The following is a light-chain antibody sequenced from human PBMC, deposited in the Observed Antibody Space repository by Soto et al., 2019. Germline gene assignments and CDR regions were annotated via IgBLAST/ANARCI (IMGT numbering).Light chain of an antibody. CDR2: GAS. J-gene: IGKJ1*01. Sequence: ESVLTQSPGTLSLSPGERATLSCRASQSVSTSYLAWYQQKPGQAPRLLIYGASSRATGIPDRFSGSGSGTDFTLNINRLEPEDFAVYYWQRYGSSPSCTFGQGTKVEIK. CDR3: QRYGSSPSCT. V-gene: IGKV3-20*01. CDR1: QSVSTSY.